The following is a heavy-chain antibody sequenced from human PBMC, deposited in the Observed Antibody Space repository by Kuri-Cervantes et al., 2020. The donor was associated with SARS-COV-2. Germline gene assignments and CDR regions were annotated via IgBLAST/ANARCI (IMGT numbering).Heavy chain of an antibody. V-gene: IGHV3-23*01. CDR3: ARAPGGYCSGGSCHDAFDI. CDR2: ISGSGGST. CDR1: GFTFSSYA. J-gene: IGHJ3*02. D-gene: IGHD2-15*01. Sequence: GESLKISCAASGFTFSSYAMSWVRQAPGKGLEWVSAISGSGGSTYYADSVKGRFTISRDNSKNTLYLQMNSLRAEDTAVYYCARAPGGYCSGGSCHDAFDIWGQGTMVTVSS.